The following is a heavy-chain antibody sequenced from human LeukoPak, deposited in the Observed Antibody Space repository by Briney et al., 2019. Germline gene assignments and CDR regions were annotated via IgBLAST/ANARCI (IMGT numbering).Heavy chain of an antibody. V-gene: IGHV1-2*02. J-gene: IGHJ4*02. Sequence: ASVKVSCKASGYTFTGYYMHWVRQAPRQGLEWMGWINPNSGGTDYAQKFQGRVTMTRDTSISTAYMELSRLRSDDTAVYYCARDSSGCPLDYWGQGTLVTVSS. CDR1: GYTFTGYY. CDR3: ARDSSGCPLDY. CDR2: INPNSGGT. D-gene: IGHD6-19*01.